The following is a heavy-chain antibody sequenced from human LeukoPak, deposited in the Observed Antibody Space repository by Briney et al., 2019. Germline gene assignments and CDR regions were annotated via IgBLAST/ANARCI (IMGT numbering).Heavy chain of an antibody. Sequence: NPSETLSLTCTVSGGSISTYYWNWIRQPPGKGLEWIGYIYHSGSTNYNPSLKSRVTISVDTSKNQFSLKLSSVTAADTAVYYCARGDIVVVVAASREYYYYGMDVWGQGTTVTVSS. J-gene: IGHJ6*02. CDR2: IYHSGST. V-gene: IGHV4-59*12. D-gene: IGHD2-15*01. CDR1: GGSISTYY. CDR3: ARGDIVVVVAASREYYYYGMDV.